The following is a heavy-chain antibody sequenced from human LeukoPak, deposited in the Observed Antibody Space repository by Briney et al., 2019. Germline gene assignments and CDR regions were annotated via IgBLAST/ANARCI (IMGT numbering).Heavy chain of an antibody. V-gene: IGHV3-30-3*01. CDR1: GFTFSSYA. Sequence: PGGSLRLSCAASGFTFSSYAMHWVRQAPGKGLEWVAVISYDGSNKYYADSVKGRFTISRDNSKNTLYLQMNSLRAEDTAVYYCARAEQQLASDYWGQGTLVTVSS. D-gene: IGHD6-13*01. CDR2: ISYDGSNK. CDR3: ARAEQQLASDY. J-gene: IGHJ4*02.